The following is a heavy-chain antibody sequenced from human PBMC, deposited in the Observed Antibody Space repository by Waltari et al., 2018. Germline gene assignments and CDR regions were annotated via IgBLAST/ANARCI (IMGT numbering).Heavy chain of an antibody. CDR2: LSYSGTT. D-gene: IGHD5-12*01. CDR1: GDSLTSNRHD. V-gene: IGHV4-39*01. J-gene: IGHJ3*01. Sequence: QLQLQESGPGLVTPSETLSLTCRVSGDSLTSNRHDWGWIRQPPGQGLEWIGTLSYSGTTYISPSLKSRVTLSRDTSRNQLSLELGSVTATDTAMYYCATYIGASVGTAAFDVWGQGTMVNVSS. CDR3: ATYIGASVGTAAFDV.